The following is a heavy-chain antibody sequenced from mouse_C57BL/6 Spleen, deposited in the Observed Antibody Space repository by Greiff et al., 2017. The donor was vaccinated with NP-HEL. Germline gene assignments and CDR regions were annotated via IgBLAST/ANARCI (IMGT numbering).Heavy chain of an antibody. V-gene: IGHV5-9-1*02. J-gene: IGHJ3*01. Sequence: EVMLVESGEGLVKPGGSLKLSCAASGFTFSSYAMSWVRQTPEKRLEWVAYISSGGDYIYYADTVKGRFTISRDNARNTVYLQMSSLKSEDTAMYYCTREDGSSPFAYGGQGTLVTVSA. D-gene: IGHD1-1*01. CDR1: GFTFSSYA. CDR3: TREDGSSPFAY. CDR2: ISSGGDYI.